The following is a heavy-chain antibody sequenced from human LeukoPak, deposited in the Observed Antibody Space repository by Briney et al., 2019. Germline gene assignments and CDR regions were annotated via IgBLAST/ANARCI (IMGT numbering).Heavy chain of an antibody. Sequence: GRSLRLSCAASGFTFSSYAMHWVRQAPGKGLEWVAVISYDGSNKYYADSVKGRFTISRDNSKNTLYLQVNSLRAEDTAVYYCARDLDEDPYDWFDPWGQGTLVTVSS. CDR2: ISYDGSNK. J-gene: IGHJ5*02. V-gene: IGHV3-30-3*01. D-gene: IGHD2-15*01. CDR3: ARDLDEDPYDWFDP. CDR1: GFTFSSYA.